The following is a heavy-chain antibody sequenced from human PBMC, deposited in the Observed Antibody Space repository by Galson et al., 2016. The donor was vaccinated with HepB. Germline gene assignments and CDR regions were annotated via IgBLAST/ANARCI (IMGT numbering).Heavy chain of an antibody. D-gene: IGHD3-10*01. CDR1: GGTFSSYA. V-gene: IGHV1-69*13. CDR2: IIPMFGTT. J-gene: IGHJ4*02. CDR3: ATSNPRFGELLVSLRY. Sequence: SVKVSCKASGGTFSSYAISWVRQAPGQGLEWMGGIIPMFGTTNYAQKFQGRVTITADESTGTAYMDLSSLRSEDTAVYYCATSNPRFGELLVSLRYWGQGTLVTVSS.